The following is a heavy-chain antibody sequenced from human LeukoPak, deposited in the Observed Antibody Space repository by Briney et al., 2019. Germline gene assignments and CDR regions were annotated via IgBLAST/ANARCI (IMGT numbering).Heavy chain of an antibody. D-gene: IGHD3-22*01. CDR1: GGSISSSSYY. CDR3: ASLDRPYYYDSSGRFDY. V-gene: IGHV4-39*01. J-gene: IGHJ4*02. CDR2: IYYSGST. Sequence: SETLSLTCTVSGGSISSSSYYWGWIRQPPGKGLEWIGSIYYSGSTYYNPSLKSRVTISVDTSKNQFSLKLSSVTAADTAVYYCASLDRPYYYDSSGRFDYWGQGTLVTVSS.